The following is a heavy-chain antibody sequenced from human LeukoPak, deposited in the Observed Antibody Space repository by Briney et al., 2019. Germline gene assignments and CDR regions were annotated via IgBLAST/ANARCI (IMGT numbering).Heavy chain of an antibody. CDR3: ARENWYFDY. CDR1: GFTFSSYW. Sequence: PGGSLRLSCAVSGFTFSSYWMSWVRQAPGKGLEWVANIKTDGSEKYYVDSVKGRFTISRDNAKNSLYLQMNSLRAEDTAVYYCARENWYFDYWGQRTLVTVSS. CDR2: IKTDGSEK. D-gene: IGHD1-1*01. V-gene: IGHV3-7*01. J-gene: IGHJ4*02.